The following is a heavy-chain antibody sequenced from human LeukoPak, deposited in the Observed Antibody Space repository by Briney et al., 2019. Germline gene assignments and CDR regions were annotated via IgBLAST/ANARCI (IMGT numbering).Heavy chain of an antibody. CDR3: ARAAWNGGGGFDP. Sequence: PSETLSLTCAVYNGSFSGYYWSWIRQSTGKGLEWIGEVNLDGDTNYNPSLRSRVTISIDTSKNHFSLNLRSVTAADTAVYNCARAAWNGGGGFDPWGQGTLVTVSS. CDR1: NGSFSGYY. J-gene: IGHJ5*02. D-gene: IGHD3-16*01. V-gene: IGHV4-34*01. CDR2: VNLDGDT.